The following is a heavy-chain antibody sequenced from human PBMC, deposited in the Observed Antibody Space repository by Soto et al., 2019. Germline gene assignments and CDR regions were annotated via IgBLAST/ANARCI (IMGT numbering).Heavy chain of an antibody. V-gene: IGHV4-59*01. J-gene: IGHJ5*02. CDR3: ARDALYYGSGSYYPQLGWFDP. Sequence: PSETLSLTCTVSGESIXSFYWSWIRQSPGKGLEWIGYIYYTGSTNYNPSLKSRVTISVDISKNQFSLKLSSVTAADTAVYYCARDALYYGSGSYYPQLGWFDPWGQGTLLTVSS. CDR2: IYYTGST. CDR1: GESIXSFY. D-gene: IGHD3-10*01.